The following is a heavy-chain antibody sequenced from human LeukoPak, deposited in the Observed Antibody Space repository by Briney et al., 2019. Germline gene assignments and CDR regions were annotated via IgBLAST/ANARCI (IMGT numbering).Heavy chain of an antibody. CDR1: GGTFLSHT. CDR3: ARVNLRGSNYNWFDP. Sequence: SVKVSCKTSGGTFLSHTFSWVRQAPRKGLEWMGKITPVIETANYAQTLQGRVSIYADKSTTTVYMDLSGLRPDDTAVYYCARVNLRGSNYNWFDPWGQGTRVTVSS. CDR2: ITPVIETA. J-gene: IGHJ5*02. V-gene: IGHV1-69*08. D-gene: IGHD3-10*01.